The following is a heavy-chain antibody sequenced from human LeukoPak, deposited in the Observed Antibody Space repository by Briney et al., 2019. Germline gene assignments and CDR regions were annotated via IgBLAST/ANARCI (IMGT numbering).Heavy chain of an antibody. CDR3: ARDQYDSVWGSYRPYFDF. CDR1: GYTFSSYG. D-gene: IGHD3-16*02. Sequence: ASVKVSCKASGYTFSSYGISWVRQAPGQGLEWMGSISPYTGDTKYAERLQDRVIMTTDTSTRTAYMELRSLTSDDTAVFYCARDQYDSVWGSYRPYFDFWGQGTLVTVSS. J-gene: IGHJ4*02. CDR2: ISPYTGDT. V-gene: IGHV1-18*04.